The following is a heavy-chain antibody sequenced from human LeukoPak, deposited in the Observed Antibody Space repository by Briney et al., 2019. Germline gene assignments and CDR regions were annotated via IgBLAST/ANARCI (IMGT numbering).Heavy chain of an antibody. CDR1: GYTFTGYC. Sequence: ASVKVSCKASGYTFTGYCIHWVRQAPGLGLEWMGWINPNSGGTIYAQKFQGSVTMTRDTSISTAYMELSRLRSDDTAVYYCARGLEGYGAFDIWGQGTMVTVSS. V-gene: IGHV1-2*02. CDR2: INPNSGGT. D-gene: IGHD3-3*01. CDR3: ARGLEGYGAFDI. J-gene: IGHJ3*02.